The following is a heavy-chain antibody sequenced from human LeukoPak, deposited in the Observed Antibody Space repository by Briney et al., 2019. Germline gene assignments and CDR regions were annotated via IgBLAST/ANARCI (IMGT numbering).Heavy chain of an antibody. CDR2: IYSGGDT. Sequence: PGGSLRLSCAASGFIVSGNYLSWVRQAPGKGLEWVSVIYSGGDTYSADSVKGRFTTSRDNSKNTVYLQMNSLRVEDTAVYYCARGRRDYGDYPHWGQGTLVTVSS. CDR1: GFIVSGNY. V-gene: IGHV3-53*01. J-gene: IGHJ1*01. CDR3: ARGRRDYGDYPH. D-gene: IGHD4-17*01.